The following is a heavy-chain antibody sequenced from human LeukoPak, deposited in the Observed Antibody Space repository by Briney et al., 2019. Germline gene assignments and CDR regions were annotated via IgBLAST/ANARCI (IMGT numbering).Heavy chain of an antibody. Sequence: SETLSLTCTVSGGSVSSGSYYWSWIRQPPGKGLEWIGYIYYSGSTNYNPSLKSRVTISVDTSKNQFSLKLSSVTAADTAVYYCARVSGFCSSTNCHGDFDHWGQGTLVTVSS. V-gene: IGHV4-61*01. CDR3: ARVSGFCSSTNCHGDFDH. J-gene: IGHJ4*02. CDR1: GGSVSSGSYY. CDR2: IYYSGST. D-gene: IGHD2-2*01.